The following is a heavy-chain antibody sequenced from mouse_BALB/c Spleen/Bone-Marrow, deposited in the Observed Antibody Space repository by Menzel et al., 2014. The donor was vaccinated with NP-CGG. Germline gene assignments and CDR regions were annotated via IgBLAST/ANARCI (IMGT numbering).Heavy chain of an antibody. J-gene: IGHJ3*01. CDR1: GYTFTDYA. CDR3: ASPIYYGNYEGFAC. V-gene: IGHV1-67*01. D-gene: IGHD2-1*01. CDR2: ISTYSGNT. Sequence: VKLAESGPELVRPGVSVKISCKGSGYTFTDYAMHWVKQSHAKSLEWIGVISTYSGNTNYNQKFKGKATMTVDKSSSTAYMELARLTSEDSAIYYCASPIYYGNYEGFACWGQGTLVTVSA.